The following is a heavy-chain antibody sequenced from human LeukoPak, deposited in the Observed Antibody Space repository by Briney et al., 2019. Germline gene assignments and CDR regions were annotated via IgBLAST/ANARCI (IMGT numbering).Heavy chain of an antibody. CDR2: IYYSGST. CDR1: GGSLSSHY. V-gene: IGHV4-59*11. J-gene: IGHJ5*02. CDR3: AREPVYDFWSGQGSWFDP. D-gene: IGHD3-3*01. Sequence: SETLSLTCTLSGGSLSSHYWSWIRQPPGKGLEWIGYIYYSGSTNYNPSLKSRVTISVDTSKNQFSLKLSSVTAADTAVYYCAREPVYDFWSGQGSWFDPWGQGTLVTVSS.